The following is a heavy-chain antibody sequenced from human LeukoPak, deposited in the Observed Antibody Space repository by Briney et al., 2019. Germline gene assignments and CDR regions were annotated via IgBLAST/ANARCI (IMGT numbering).Heavy chain of an antibody. Sequence: SQTLSLTCAISGDSVSSNSAAWNWIRQSPSRGLEWLGRTYYRSKWYNDYAVSVKSRITINPDTSKNQFSLQPNSVTPEDTAVYYCARDLAPQWGGSYYFYFDYWGQGTLVTVSS. CDR3: ARDLAPQWGGSYYFYFDY. V-gene: IGHV6-1*01. J-gene: IGHJ4*02. CDR2: TYYRSKWYN. D-gene: IGHD1-26*01. CDR1: GDSVSSNSAA.